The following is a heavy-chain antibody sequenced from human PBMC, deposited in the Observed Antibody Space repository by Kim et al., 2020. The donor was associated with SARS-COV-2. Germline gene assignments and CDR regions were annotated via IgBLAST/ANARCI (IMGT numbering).Heavy chain of an antibody. CDR1: GFTFGDYA. CDR2: IRSKAYGGTT. Sequence: GGSLRLSCTASGFTFGDYAMSWVRQAPGKGLEWVGFIRSKAYGGTTEYAASVKGRFTISRDDSKSIAYLQMNSLKTEDTAVYYCTRQRPLRENDYWGQGTLVTVSS. J-gene: IGHJ4*02. CDR3: TRQRPLRENDY. D-gene: IGHD3-3*01. V-gene: IGHV3-49*04.